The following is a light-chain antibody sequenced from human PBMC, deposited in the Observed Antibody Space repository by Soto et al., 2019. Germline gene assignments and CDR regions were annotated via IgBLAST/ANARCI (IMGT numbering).Light chain of an antibody. CDR1: NIGTKN. CDR2: DDN. Sequence: SYELTQPPSVSAAPGRTARITCGGDNIGTKNVHWYQQKPGQAPVLVVFDDNDRASGIPDRFSSLNSGKMATLTISRVEAGDDADYYCQVWDGDSDVVFGGGTKLTVL. CDR3: QVWDGDSDVV. J-gene: IGLJ3*02. V-gene: IGLV3-21*02.